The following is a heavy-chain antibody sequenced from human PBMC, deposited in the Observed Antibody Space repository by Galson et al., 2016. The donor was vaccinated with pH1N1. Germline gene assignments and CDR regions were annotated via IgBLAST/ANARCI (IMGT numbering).Heavy chain of an antibody. D-gene: IGHD1-26*01. CDR3: ARRQVGGTGTFDS. CDR1: GGSIGSSSYY. Sequence: TLSLTCTVSGGSIGSSSYYWGWIRQPPGKGLEWIGSIYYSGSTYYTASLKSRVTIYVDTSKNQFSLKLNSVTAADTAVYYCARRQVGGTGTFDSWGQGTLVTVSS. J-gene: IGHJ4*02. CDR2: IYYSGST. V-gene: IGHV4-39*01.